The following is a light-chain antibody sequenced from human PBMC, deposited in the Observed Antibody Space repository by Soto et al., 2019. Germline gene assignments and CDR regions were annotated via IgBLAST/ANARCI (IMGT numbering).Light chain of an antibody. V-gene: IGKV1-5*01. CDR1: QSISSW. CDR2: DAS. Sequence: DIQMTQYPSTLSASVGDRVTITCRASQSISSWLAWYQQKPGKAPKLLIYDASSLESGVPSRFSGSGSGTEFTLTISSLQPDDFATYYCQQYNSYSRFGQGTKVEIK. CDR3: QQYNSYSR. J-gene: IGKJ1*01.